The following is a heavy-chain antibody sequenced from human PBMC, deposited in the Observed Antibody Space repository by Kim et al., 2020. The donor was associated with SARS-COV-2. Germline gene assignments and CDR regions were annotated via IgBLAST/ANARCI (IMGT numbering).Heavy chain of an antibody. CDR1: GGSISSSSYY. CDR3: ARLLYGMDV. Sequence: SETLSLTCTVSGGSISSSSYYWGWIRQPPGKGLEWIGSIYYSGSTYYNPSLKSRVTISVDTSKNQISLKLSSVTAADTAVYYCARLLYGMDVWGQGTTVTVSS. V-gene: IGHV4-39*01. J-gene: IGHJ6*02. CDR2: IYYSGST.